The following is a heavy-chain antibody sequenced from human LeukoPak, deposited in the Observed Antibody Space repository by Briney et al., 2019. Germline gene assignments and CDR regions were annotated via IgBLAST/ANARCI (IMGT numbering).Heavy chain of an antibody. CDR2: IYYSGST. CDR3: ARHRAYYYDSSGYYYDWFDP. D-gene: IGHD3-22*01. J-gene: IGHJ5*02. CDR1: GGSISSSSYY. Sequence: PSETLSLTCTVSGGSISSSSYYWGWIRQPPGKGLEWIGSIYYSGSTYYNPSLKSRVTISVDTSKNQFSLKLSSVTAADTAVYYCARHRAYYYDSSGYYYDWFDPWGQGTLATVSS. V-gene: IGHV4-39*01.